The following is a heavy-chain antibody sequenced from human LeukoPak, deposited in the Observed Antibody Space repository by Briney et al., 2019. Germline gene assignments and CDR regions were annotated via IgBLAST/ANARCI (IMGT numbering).Heavy chain of an antibody. J-gene: IGHJ6*03. D-gene: IGHD2-15*01. CDR2: INSDGSST. CDR1: GFTFSSYW. Sequence: GGSLRLSCAASGFTFSSYWMHWVRQAPGKGLVWVSRINSDGSSTSYADSVKGRFTISRDNAKNTLYLQMNSLRAEDTAVYYCAKGAVAAKRLSYYYYYMDVWGKGTTVTISS. V-gene: IGHV3-74*01. CDR3: AKGAVAAKRLSYYYYYMDV.